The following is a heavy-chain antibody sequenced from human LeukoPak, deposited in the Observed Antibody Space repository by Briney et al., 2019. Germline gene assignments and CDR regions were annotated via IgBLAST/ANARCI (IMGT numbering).Heavy chain of an antibody. CDR2: IYSGGST. CDR3: AKERNYGALAEDCQH. CDR1: GITVSSNY. J-gene: IGHJ1*01. V-gene: IGHV3-53*01. Sequence: PGGSLRLSCAASGITVSSNYMSRVRQAPGKGLEWVSVIYSGGSTYYADSVKGRFTIPRDNSKNTLYLQMNSLRAEDTAVYYCAKERNYGALAEDCQHGGQSRLVTV. D-gene: IGHD4-11*01.